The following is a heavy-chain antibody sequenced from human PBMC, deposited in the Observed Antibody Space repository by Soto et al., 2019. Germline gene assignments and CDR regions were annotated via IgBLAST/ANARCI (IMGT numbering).Heavy chain of an antibody. D-gene: IGHD3-3*01. CDR2: IVVGSGNT. Sequence: GVSVKVSCKASGFTFTSSAMQWVRQARGQRLEWIGWIVVGSGNTNYAQKFQERVTITRDMSTSTAYMELSSLRSEDTAVYYCAAGGSYDFWSGYSPRYYYYYMDVWGKGTTVTVSS. V-gene: IGHV1-58*02. CDR3: AAGGSYDFWSGYSPRYYYYYMDV. J-gene: IGHJ6*03. CDR1: GFTFTSSA.